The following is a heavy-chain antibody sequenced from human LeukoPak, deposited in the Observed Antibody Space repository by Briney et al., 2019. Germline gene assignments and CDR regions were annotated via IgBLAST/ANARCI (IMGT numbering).Heavy chain of an antibody. V-gene: IGHV3-7*01. D-gene: IGHD3-9*01. J-gene: IGHJ4*02. CDR3: ARGGARYLDS. CDR2: MKEDGSGI. Sequence: GGSLRLSCVASGFDFNSYTMSWARQAPGKGLEWVAKMKEDGSGIHYVDSVKGRFTICRDNAKNSLCLQMSSLRADDTAVYYCARGGARYLDSWGQGILVTVSS. CDR1: GFDFNSYT.